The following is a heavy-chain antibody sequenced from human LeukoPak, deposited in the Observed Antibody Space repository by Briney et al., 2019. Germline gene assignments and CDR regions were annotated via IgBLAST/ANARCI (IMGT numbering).Heavy chain of an antibody. J-gene: IGHJ4*02. Sequence: GRSLRLSCTASGFTFGDYAMSWFRQAPGKGLEWVGFIRSKAYGGTTEYAASVKGRFTISRDDSKSTAYLQMNSLKTEDTAVYYCTRESIAVAGNFDYWGQGTLVTVSS. CDR2: IRSKAYGGTT. CDR1: GFTFGDYA. D-gene: IGHD6-19*01. CDR3: TRESIAVAGNFDY. V-gene: IGHV3-49*03.